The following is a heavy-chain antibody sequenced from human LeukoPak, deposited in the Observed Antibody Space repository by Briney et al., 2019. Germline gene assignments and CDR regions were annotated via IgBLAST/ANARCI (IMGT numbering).Heavy chain of an antibody. J-gene: IGHJ4*02. CDR2: INPDSGDT. V-gene: IGHV1-2*02. CDR3: AGEDCSGGTCRQGFDY. Sequence: EASVKVSCKASGYTFTAYYMHWVRQAPGQGPEYMGWINPDSGDTKPAQNFQGRVTLTRDTSISTAYMELSSLRSDDSAIYYCAGEDCSGGTCRQGFDYWGQGTLVTVSS. CDR1: GYTFTAYY. D-gene: IGHD2-15*01.